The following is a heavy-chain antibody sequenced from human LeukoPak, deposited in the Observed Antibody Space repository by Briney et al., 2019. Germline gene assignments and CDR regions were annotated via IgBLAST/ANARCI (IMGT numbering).Heavy chain of an antibody. V-gene: IGHV3-21*01. CDR3: ARDPERYLRTGKFDY. CDR1: GFTFSTSA. Sequence: PGGSLRLSCAASGFTFSTSAMNWVRQVPGKGREWVSSINSYSSHIYYAASVRGRFTVSRDNARNSVFLQMNSLTAEDTAVYYCARDPERYLRTGKFDYWGQGTLVTVSS. D-gene: IGHD5/OR15-5a*01. CDR2: INSYSSHI. J-gene: IGHJ4*02.